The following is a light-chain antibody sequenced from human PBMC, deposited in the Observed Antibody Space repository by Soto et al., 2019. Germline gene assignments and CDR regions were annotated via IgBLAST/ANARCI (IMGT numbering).Light chain of an antibody. V-gene: IGKV1-33*01. CDR1: QDINNY. J-gene: IGKJ4*01. CDR3: QQYDKVPLT. CDR2: DAS. Sequence: DIQMTQSPSSLSASVGDRVTITCQASQDINNYLNWYQQKPGKAPKLLIYDASNLESGVPSRVSGRGYGTDFTFTISSLQPEDIATYYCQQYDKVPLTFGGGTKVDIK.